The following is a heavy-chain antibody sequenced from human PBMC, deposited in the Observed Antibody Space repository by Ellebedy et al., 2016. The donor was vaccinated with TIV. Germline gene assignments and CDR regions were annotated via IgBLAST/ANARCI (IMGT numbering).Heavy chain of an antibody. Sequence: GESLKISCKASGYSFILYWITWVRQMPGKGLEWTGRIDPSDPSGTYTSYSPSFQGHVVISTDNSITTAYLQWSSLKASDSAIYYCARHELGSNAAFDYWGQGTLVTVSS. J-gene: IGHJ4*02. CDR3: ARHELGSNAAFDY. V-gene: IGHV5-10-1*01. CDR2: IDPSDPSGTYT. CDR1: GYSFILYW. D-gene: IGHD7-27*01.